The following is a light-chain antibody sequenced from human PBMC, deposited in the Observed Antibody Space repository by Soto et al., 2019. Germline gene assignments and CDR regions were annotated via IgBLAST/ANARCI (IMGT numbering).Light chain of an antibody. CDR2: KAS. CDR3: QQSGT. Sequence: DIQMTQSPSTLSGSVGDRVTVTCRASQSISRWMAWYQQKAGKAPRLLISKASTLQSGVPLRFSGSGSGTEFTLTISSLEPDDSATYYCQQSGTFGQGTKVDI. CDR1: QSISRW. V-gene: IGKV1-5*03. J-gene: IGKJ1*01.